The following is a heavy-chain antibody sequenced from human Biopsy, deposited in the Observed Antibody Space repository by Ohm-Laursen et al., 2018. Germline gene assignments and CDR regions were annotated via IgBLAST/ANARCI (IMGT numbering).Heavy chain of an antibody. Sequence: SETLSLTCTVSGDSISSYYWSWIRQPPGKGLEWIGYVYYTGSTDYNPSLQSRVTISVDTSKNHFSLRLRSVTTADTAIYYCARDRGYYSDRTVTGYFDLWGRGTLVTVSS. D-gene: IGHD3-22*01. CDR1: GDSISSYY. V-gene: IGHV4-59*01. CDR3: ARDRGYYSDRTVTGYFDL. J-gene: IGHJ2*01. CDR2: VYYTGST.